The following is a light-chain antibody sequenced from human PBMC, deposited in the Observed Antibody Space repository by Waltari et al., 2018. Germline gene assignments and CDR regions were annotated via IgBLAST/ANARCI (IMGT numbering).Light chain of an antibody. Sequence: DIVMTQSQDSLAVSLGERATINCKSSQTLFRSSDTRNHLAWYQQRPGQPPKLLIYWTSTRESGVPDRFSGGGSGTDFTLTISSLQAEDVAVYYCQQYFDIPTFGGGTKVEIK. CDR1: QTLFRSSDTRNH. J-gene: IGKJ4*01. CDR2: WTS. CDR3: QQYFDIPT. V-gene: IGKV4-1*01.